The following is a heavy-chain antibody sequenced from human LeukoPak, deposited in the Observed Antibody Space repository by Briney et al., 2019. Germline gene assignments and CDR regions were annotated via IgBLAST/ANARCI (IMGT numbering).Heavy chain of an antibody. V-gene: IGHV4-59*08. CDR3: ARQGELAIDY. D-gene: IGHD1-26*01. CDR1: GGSITNYY. J-gene: IGHJ4*02. CDR2: IYNTGRT. Sequence: ASETLSLTCSVSGGSITNYYWSWIRQSPGKGLEWIGFIYNTGRTNYNPSLQSRVTVSIDTSKNQFSLKLSSVTAADTAVYYCARQGELAIDYWGQGTLVTVSS.